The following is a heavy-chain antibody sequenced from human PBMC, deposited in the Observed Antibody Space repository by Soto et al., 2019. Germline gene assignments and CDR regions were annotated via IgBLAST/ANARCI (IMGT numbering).Heavy chain of an antibody. V-gene: IGHV1-2*04. Sequence: ASVKVSCKASGYTFTGYYMHWVRQAPGQGLEWMGWINPNSGGTNYAQKFQGWVTMTRDTSISTAYMELSRLRSDDTAVYYCARAAYYYGSGSYRPTNWFDLWGQGTLVTVSS. D-gene: IGHD3-10*01. CDR2: INPNSGGT. CDR3: ARAAYYYGSGSYRPTNWFDL. J-gene: IGHJ5*02. CDR1: GYTFTGYY.